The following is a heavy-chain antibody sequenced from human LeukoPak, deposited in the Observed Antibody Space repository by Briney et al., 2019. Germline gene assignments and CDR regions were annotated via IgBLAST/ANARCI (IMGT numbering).Heavy chain of an antibody. Sequence: GESLKISCKGSGYSFTSYWIGWVRQMPGKGLEWMGIIYPGDSDTRYSPSFQGQVTISADKSISTAYLQWSSLKASDTAMYYCARGERMTTVATRSNWYYYYGMDVWGQGTTVTVSS. CDR2: IYPGDSDT. CDR3: ARGERMTTVATRSNWYYYYGMDV. D-gene: IGHD4-17*01. V-gene: IGHV5-51*01. CDR1: GYSFTSYW. J-gene: IGHJ6*02.